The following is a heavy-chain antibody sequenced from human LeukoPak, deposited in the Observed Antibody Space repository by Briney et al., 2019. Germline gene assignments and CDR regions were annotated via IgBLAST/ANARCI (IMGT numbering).Heavy chain of an antibody. Sequence: SETLSLTCTVSGGSISSYYWSWIRQPAGKGLEWIGRIYTSGSTNYNPSLKRRVTMSVDTSKNQFSLKLSSVTAADTAVYYCAKDKDSHNYYGSGRYAFDIWGQGTMVTVSS. J-gene: IGHJ3*02. CDR3: AKDKDSHNYYGSGRYAFDI. V-gene: IGHV4-4*07. CDR1: GGSISSYY. CDR2: IYTSGST. D-gene: IGHD3-10*01.